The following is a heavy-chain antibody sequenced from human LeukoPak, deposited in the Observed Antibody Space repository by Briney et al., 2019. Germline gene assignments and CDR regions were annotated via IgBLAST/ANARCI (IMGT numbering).Heavy chain of an antibody. Sequence: PGGSLRLSCAASGFTFDDYAMHWVRQAPGKGLEWVANIKQDGSEKYYVDSVKGRFIISRDNAKNSLYLQMNSLRAEDTAVYYCARDHRGIYSPFDYWGQGTLVTVSS. D-gene: IGHD2-21*01. V-gene: IGHV3-7*01. CDR1: GFTFDDYA. CDR2: IKQDGSEK. J-gene: IGHJ4*02. CDR3: ARDHRGIYSPFDY.